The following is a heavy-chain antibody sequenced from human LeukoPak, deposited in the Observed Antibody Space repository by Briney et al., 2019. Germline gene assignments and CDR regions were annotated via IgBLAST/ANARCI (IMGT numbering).Heavy chain of an antibody. V-gene: IGHV1-18*01. Sequence: GASVKVSCKASGYTFTSYGISWVRQAPGQGLEWMGWISAYNGNTNYAQKLQGRVTMTTDTSTSTAYMELRSLRSDDTAVYYYARANMITFGGVIVLDAFDIWGQGTMVTVSS. D-gene: IGHD3-16*02. CDR3: ARANMITFGGVIVLDAFDI. CDR2: ISAYNGNT. J-gene: IGHJ3*02. CDR1: GYTFTSYG.